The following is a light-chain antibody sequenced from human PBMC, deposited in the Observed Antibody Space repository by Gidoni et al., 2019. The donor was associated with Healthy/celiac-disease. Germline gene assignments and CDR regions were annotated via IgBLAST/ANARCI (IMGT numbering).Light chain of an antibody. CDR1: SSDVGGYNY. J-gene: IGLJ3*02. V-gene: IGLV2-14*01. Sequence: QSALTQPASVSGSPGQSITISCTGTSSDVGGYNYVSWYQQYPVKAAKLLSYEVSNRPSGVSKRFSGSNSGNTASLTISGLQAEDEADYYCSSYTSSSTPLVFGGGTKLTVL. CDR3: SSYTSSSTPLV. CDR2: EVS.